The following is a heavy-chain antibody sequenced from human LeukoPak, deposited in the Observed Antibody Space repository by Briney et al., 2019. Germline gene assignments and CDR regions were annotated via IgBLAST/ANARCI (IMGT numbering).Heavy chain of an antibody. CDR3: ARVLGYDILTGYGMDV. D-gene: IGHD3-9*01. CDR2: ISGSGSTI. J-gene: IGHJ6*02. Sequence: PGGSLRLSCAASGFTVSSNYMSWVRQAPGKGLEWVSYISGSGSTIYYADSVKGRFTISRDNAKNSLYLQMNSLRAEDTAVYYCARVLGYDILTGYGMDVWGQGTTVTVSS. V-gene: IGHV3-11*01. CDR1: GFTVSSNY.